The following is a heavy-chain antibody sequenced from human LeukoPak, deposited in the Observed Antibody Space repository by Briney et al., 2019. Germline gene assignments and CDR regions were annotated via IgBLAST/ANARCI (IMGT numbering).Heavy chain of an antibody. CDR1: GGSFSSGSYY. Sequence: SETLSLTCTVSGGSFSSGSYYWSWVRQPPGTGLEWIGYIYYSGSTNYNPSLKSRVTISVDTSKNQFSLKLSSVTAADTAVYYCAREGLSYYGMDVWGKGTTVTVSS. D-gene: IGHD3/OR15-3a*01. J-gene: IGHJ6*04. V-gene: IGHV4-61*01. CDR2: IYYSGST. CDR3: AREGLSYYGMDV.